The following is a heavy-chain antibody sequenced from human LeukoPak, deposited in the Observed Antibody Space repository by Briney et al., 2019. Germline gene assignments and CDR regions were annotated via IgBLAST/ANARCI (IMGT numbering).Heavy chain of an antibody. CDR3: ARSVSVVPAASLPYQIKVYYYGMDV. J-gene: IGHJ6*02. CDR1: GGSISSGGYS. D-gene: IGHD2-2*01. V-gene: IGHV4-31*11. CDR2: IYYSGST. Sequence: SETLSLTCAVSGGSISSGGYSWSWIRQPPGKGLEWIGYIYYSGSTYYNPSLKSRVTISVDTSKNQFSLKLSSVTAADTAVYYCARSVSVVPAASLPYQIKVYYYGMDVWGQGATVTVSS.